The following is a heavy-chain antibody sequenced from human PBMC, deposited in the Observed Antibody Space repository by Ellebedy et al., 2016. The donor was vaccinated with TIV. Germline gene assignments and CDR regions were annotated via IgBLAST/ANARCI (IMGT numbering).Heavy chain of an antibody. V-gene: IGHV3-74*01. CDR2: INSDGSST. D-gene: IGHD1-1*01. J-gene: IGHJ4*02. CDR1: GFTFSSYW. Sequence: PGGSLRLSCAASGFTFSSYWMHWVRQAPGKGLVWVSRINSDGSSTSYADSVKGRFTISRDNAKHTLYLQMNRLRAEDTAVYYCARDVEAQYIFDYWGQGTLVTVSS. CDR3: ARDVEAQYIFDY.